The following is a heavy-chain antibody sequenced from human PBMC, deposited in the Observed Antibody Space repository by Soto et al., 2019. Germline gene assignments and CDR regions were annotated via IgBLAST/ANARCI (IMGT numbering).Heavy chain of an antibody. CDR2: IEPSDSYT. J-gene: IGHJ6*02. V-gene: IGHV5-10-1*01. CDR3: ARLAMVRGVPTYGMEV. D-gene: IGHD3-10*01. Sequence: LKISCKGSGYGFTSYWISWVRQMPGKGLEWMGRIEPSDSYTNYSPSFQGHVTISADKSISTAYLQWSSLKASDTAMYYCARLAMVRGVPTYGMEVWGQGTTVTVSS. CDR1: GYGFTSYW.